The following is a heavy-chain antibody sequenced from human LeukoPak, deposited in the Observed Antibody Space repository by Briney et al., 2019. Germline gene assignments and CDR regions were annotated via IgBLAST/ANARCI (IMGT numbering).Heavy chain of an antibody. CDR2: IKSKTDGGTT. D-gene: IGHD3-3*01. CDR3: TTVDLDGRFGHAFDV. J-gene: IGHJ3*01. V-gene: IGHV3-15*01. Sequence: NSGGSLRLSCATSGFAFSEAWMSWVRQAPGKGLEWVGRIKSKTDGGTTDYAAPVKGRFTISRDDSRNTLYLQMSSLKTEDTAVYFCTTVDLDGRFGHAFDVWGQGTMVTVSS. CDR1: GFAFSEAW.